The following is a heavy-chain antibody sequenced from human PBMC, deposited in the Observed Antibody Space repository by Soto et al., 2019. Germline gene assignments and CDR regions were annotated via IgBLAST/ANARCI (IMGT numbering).Heavy chain of an antibody. Sequence: GGSLRLSCAASGFTFYTYAMSWVRQAPGKGLEWVSSINGSGGSTFYADSVKGRFTISRDNSKSTLYLQMNSLRAEDTAVYYCARAGYCSSTSCYAAGFPWGQGTLVTVSS. CDR2: INGSGGST. V-gene: IGHV3-23*01. CDR1: GFTFYTYA. J-gene: IGHJ5*02. D-gene: IGHD2-2*01. CDR3: ARAGYCSSTSCYAAGFP.